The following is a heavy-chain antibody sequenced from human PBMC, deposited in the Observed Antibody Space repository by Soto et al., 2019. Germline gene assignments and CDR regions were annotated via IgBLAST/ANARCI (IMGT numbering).Heavy chain of an antibody. CDR2: IYYSGST. D-gene: IGHD2-15*01. Sequence: QVQLQESGPGLVKPSGTLSLICAVSGYSISSSNWWGWIRQPPGKGLEWIGYIYYSGSTYYNPSLKSGVTMSVDKSKNQFSLKLSSVTAVDTAVYYCARTAPLYCSGGSCYANWFDPWGQGTLVTVSS. V-gene: IGHV4-28*01. J-gene: IGHJ5*02. CDR1: GYSISSSNW. CDR3: ARTAPLYCSGGSCYANWFDP.